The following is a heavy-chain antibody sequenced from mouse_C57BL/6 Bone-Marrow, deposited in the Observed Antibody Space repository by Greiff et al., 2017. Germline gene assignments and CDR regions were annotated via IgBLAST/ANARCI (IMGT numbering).Heavy chain of an antibody. Sequence: VQLQQPGAELVKPGASVKMSCKASGYTFTSYWITWVKQRPGQGLEWIGDISPGSGSTNYNEKFKSKATLPVDTSAITAYMQHSSLTAEDSAVYYCARVYDEDPFDYWGQGTTLTVSS. CDR3: ARVYDEDPFDY. D-gene: IGHD2-3*01. CDR2: ISPGSGST. CDR1: GYTFTSYW. J-gene: IGHJ2*01. V-gene: IGHV1-55*01.